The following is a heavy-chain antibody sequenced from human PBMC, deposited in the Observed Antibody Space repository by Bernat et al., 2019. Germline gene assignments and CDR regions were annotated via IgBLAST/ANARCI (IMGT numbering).Heavy chain of an antibody. D-gene: IGHD3-3*01. CDR2: ISSSSSYI. Sequence: EVQLVESGGGLVKPGGSLRLSCAASGFTFSSYSMNWVRQAPGKVLERVSSISSSSSYIYYADSVKGRFTIARDNAKNSLYLQMNSLRAEDTAVYYCARDLFWSGYYIAPGNGMDVWGQGTTVTVSS. CDR3: ARDLFWSGYYIAPGNGMDV. CDR1: GFTFSSYS. J-gene: IGHJ6*02. V-gene: IGHV3-21*01.